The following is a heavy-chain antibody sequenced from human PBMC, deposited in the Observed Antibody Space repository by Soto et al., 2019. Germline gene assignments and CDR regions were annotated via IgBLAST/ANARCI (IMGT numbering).Heavy chain of an antibody. Sequence: QVQLVESGGGVGQPGTSLRLSCAASGFAFSYHGIHWVRQAPGKGLEWVAVTWSGGRGEYYADSVRGRFTISRDNSKTTVYLKMNSLRVEDTAVYYCAKDDDTSSHYSLLDFRGQGTLVTVSS. D-gene: IGHD3-22*01. CDR3: AKDDDTSSHYSLLDF. V-gene: IGHV3-33*06. J-gene: IGHJ4*02. CDR1: GFAFSYHG. CDR2: TWSGGRGE.